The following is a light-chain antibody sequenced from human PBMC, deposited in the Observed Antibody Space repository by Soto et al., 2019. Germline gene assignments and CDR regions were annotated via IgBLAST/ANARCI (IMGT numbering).Light chain of an antibody. V-gene: IGKV3-15*01. Sequence: EIVMTQSPATLSVSPGERATLSCRASQSLYNNLAWYQQQPGQAPRLLIYGASARATGIPARFSGSGSGTEFTLTISSLQSEDFAVYYCQQYNNWPLTFGGGTKVEIK. CDR2: GAS. J-gene: IGKJ4*01. CDR1: QSLYNN. CDR3: QQYNNWPLT.